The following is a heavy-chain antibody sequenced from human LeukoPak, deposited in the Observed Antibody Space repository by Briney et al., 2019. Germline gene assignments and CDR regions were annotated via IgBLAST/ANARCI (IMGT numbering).Heavy chain of an antibody. D-gene: IGHD3-10*01. V-gene: IGHV4-59*01. J-gene: IGHJ4*02. Sequence: SETLSLTCTVSGGSISSYYWSWIRQPPGKGLEWIGYIYYSGSTNYNPSLKSRVTISVDTSKNQFSLKLSSVTAADTAVYYCARVVGSSELPWFGELFPTRYYFDYWGQGTLVTVSS. CDR1: GGSISSYY. CDR2: IYYSGST. CDR3: ARVVGSSELPWFGELFPTRYYFDY.